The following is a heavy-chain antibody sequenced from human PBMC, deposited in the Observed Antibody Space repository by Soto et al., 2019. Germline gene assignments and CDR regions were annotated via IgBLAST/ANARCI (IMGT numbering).Heavy chain of an antibody. D-gene: IGHD2-15*01. J-gene: IGHJ4*01. CDR3: ARDQPYAVIPASQAVSDY. V-gene: IGHV1-18*01. Sequence: DSGKASSRSSGYTVRSYSMSLVLPVTEQRLEWMGWISAYNGNTNYAQKLQGRVTMTTDTSTSTAYMELRSLRSDDTAVYYCARDQPYAVIPASQAVSDYLRHRTLVTVFS. CDR2: ISAYNGNT. CDR1: GYTVRSYS.